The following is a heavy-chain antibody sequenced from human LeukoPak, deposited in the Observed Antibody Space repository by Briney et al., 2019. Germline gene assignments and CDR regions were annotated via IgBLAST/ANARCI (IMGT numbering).Heavy chain of an antibody. CDR3: ARDPRLYGMAV. CDR2: IYYSGST. V-gene: IGHV4-59*01. CDR1: GGSISNYY. J-gene: IGHJ6*02. Sequence: SETLSLTCTVSGGSISNYYWSWIRQPPGKGLEWIGYIYYSGSTNYNPSLKSRVTISVDTSKNLFSLKLSSVTAADTAVYYCARDPRLYGMAVWGQGTTVTVSS. D-gene: IGHD3-16*01.